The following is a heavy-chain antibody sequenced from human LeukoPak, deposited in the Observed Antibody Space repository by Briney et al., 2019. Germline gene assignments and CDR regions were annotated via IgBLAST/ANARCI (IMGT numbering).Heavy chain of an antibody. Sequence: PGGSLRLSCAASGFTFSSYSMNWVRQAPGKGLEWVSSISSSSSYIYYADSVKGRFTISRDNAKNSLYLQMNSLRAEDTAVYYCARGPRLVGATFDYWGQGTLVTVSS. J-gene: IGHJ4*02. CDR1: GFTFSSYS. V-gene: IGHV3-21*01. D-gene: IGHD1-26*01. CDR3: ARGPRLVGATFDY. CDR2: ISSSSSYI.